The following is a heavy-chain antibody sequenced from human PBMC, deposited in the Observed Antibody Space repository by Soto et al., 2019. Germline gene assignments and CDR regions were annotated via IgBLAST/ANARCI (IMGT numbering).Heavy chain of an antibody. D-gene: IGHD2-21*01. J-gene: IGHJ4*02. Sequence: SETLSLTCAVYGGSFSGYYWSWIRQPPGKGLEWIGEINHSGSTNYNPSLKSRVTISVDTSKNQFSLKLSSVTAADTAVYYCARDPYCGGDCYSNFDYWGQGTLVTVSS. CDR3: ARDPYCGGDCYSNFDY. CDR2: INHSGST. CDR1: GGSFSGYY. V-gene: IGHV4-34*01.